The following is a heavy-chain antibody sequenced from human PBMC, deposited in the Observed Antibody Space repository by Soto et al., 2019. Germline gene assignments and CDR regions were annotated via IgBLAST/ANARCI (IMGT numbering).Heavy chain of an antibody. CDR1: GLTFSTYW. CDR2: LNSGATTA. V-gene: IGHV3-74*01. CDR3: ARGVPGYYAVDV. J-gene: IGHJ6*02. Sequence: EVQLVESGGGLVQPGGSQRLSCTASGLTFSTYWMHWVRQAPGKGLAWISRLNSGATTANYADSVRGRCTISRDNAKNTVYLQLNSLRDEDTAVYYCARGVPGYYAVDVWGQGTTVTVSS.